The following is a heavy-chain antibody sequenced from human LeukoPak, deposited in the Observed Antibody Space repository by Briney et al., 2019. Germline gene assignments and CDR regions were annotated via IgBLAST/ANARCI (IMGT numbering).Heavy chain of an antibody. J-gene: IGHJ5*02. CDR3: ARDRTSSSWYSANWFDP. CDR2: ISYDGKSE. CDR1: GFTFSRHP. D-gene: IGHD6-13*01. V-gene: IGHV3-30*04. Sequence: GGSLRLSCGASGFTFSRHPMHWVCQAPGKGLEWVAGISYDGKSEHYAESVKGRFTISRDNSKNTLYLQMNSLRAEDTAVYYCARDRTSSSWYSANWFDPWGQGTLVTVSS.